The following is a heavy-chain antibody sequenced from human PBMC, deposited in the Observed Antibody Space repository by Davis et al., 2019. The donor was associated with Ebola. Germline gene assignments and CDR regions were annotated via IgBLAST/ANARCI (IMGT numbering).Heavy chain of an antibody. Sequence: KVSCKGSGYSFTSYWIDWVRQMPGKGLEWMGIIYPGDSDTRYSPSFQGQVTISADKSISTAYLQWSSLKASDTAMYYCARLHDYSNPLDYWGQGTLVTVSS. V-gene: IGHV5-51*01. CDR2: IYPGDSDT. J-gene: IGHJ4*02. CDR3: ARLHDYSNPLDY. CDR1: GYSFTSYW. D-gene: IGHD4-11*01.